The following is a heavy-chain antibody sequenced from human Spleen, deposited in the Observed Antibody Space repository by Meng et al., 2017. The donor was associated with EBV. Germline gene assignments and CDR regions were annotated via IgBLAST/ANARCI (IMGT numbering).Heavy chain of an antibody. Sequence: VRLQESGPGLVTPSKTLSLTCTVSGDAIKNPYWVWIRQPPGKGLEYIGYIYHSGTTNYNPSLRSRVTISVDMSNNQFSLRLNFVTAADTATYFCARGNYYGAGRLDYWGQGTLVTVSS. CDR2: IYHSGTT. D-gene: IGHD3-10*01. V-gene: IGHV4-59*11. CDR1: GDAIKNPY. J-gene: IGHJ4*02. CDR3: ARGNYYGAGRLDY.